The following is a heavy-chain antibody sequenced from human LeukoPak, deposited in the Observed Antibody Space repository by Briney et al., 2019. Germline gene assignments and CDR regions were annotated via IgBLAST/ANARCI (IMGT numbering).Heavy chain of an antibody. CDR1: GGSISSYY. Sequence: KASETLSLTCTVSGGSISSYYWSWIRQPPGKGLEWIGYIYYSGSTNYNPSLKSRVTISVDTSKNQFSLKLSSVTAADTAVYYCARPHINSGRYYYMDVWGKGTTVTVSS. CDR2: IYYSGST. V-gene: IGHV4-59*01. CDR3: ARPHINSGRYYYMDV. J-gene: IGHJ6*03. D-gene: IGHD3-22*01.